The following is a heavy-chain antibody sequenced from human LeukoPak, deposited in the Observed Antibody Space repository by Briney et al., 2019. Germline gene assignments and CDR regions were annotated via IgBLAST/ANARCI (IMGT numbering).Heavy chain of an antibody. D-gene: IGHD3-16*01. CDR1: GRSVSGSSHY. Sequence: TLSLTCTVSGRSVSGSSHYWTRIRQYPGKGREWIDYIYYTESTYYHPSLGSRVTISLGTSKTQFSLRLSSMTAADTAVYYCGQGGREGDFTDYWGQGTLVTVSS. CDR2: IYYTEST. CDR3: GQGGREGDFTDY. V-gene: IGHV4-31*03. J-gene: IGHJ4*02.